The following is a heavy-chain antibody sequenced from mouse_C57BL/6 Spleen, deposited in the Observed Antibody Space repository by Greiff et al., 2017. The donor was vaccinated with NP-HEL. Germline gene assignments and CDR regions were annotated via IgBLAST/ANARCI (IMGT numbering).Heavy chain of an antibody. D-gene: IGHD1-1*01. J-gene: IGHJ3*01. Sequence: QVQLQQSGAELVKPGASVKMSCKASGYTFTSYWITWVKQRPGQGLEWIGDIYPGSGSTNYNEKFKSKATLTVDTSSSTAYMQLSSLTSEDSAVYYCARMGYGSEAWFAYWGQGTLVTVSA. CDR2: IYPGSGST. CDR1: GYTFTSYW. V-gene: IGHV1-55*01. CDR3: ARMGYGSEAWFAY.